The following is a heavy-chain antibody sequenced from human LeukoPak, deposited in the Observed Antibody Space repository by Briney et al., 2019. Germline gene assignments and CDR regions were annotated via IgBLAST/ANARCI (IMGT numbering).Heavy chain of an antibody. J-gene: IGHJ4*02. V-gene: IGHV4-34*01. Sequence: SETLSLTCAVYGGSFSGYYWSWIRQPPGKGLEWIGEINHSGSTNYNPSLKSRVTISVDTSENQFSLKLSSVTAADTAVYYCARQNYDILTGYYFDYWGQGTLVTVSS. CDR1: GGSFSGYY. D-gene: IGHD3-9*01. CDR2: INHSGST. CDR3: ARQNYDILTGYYFDY.